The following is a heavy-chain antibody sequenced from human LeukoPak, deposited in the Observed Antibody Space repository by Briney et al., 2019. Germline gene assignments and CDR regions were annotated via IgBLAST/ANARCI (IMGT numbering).Heavy chain of an antibody. J-gene: IGHJ4*02. CDR1: GYTFSVTGWY. Sequence: VASVTVSCKASGYTFSVTGWYLYWLRQAPGQGLECMGWIYPNNGATAYAQKFQGRVAMTRDTSITTAYMELSRLRPDDTAVYYCARDGPAQMVDFDYWGQGTLVTVSS. D-gene: IGHD3-10*01. CDR3: ARDGPAQMVDFDY. CDR2: IYPNNGAT. V-gene: IGHV1-2*02.